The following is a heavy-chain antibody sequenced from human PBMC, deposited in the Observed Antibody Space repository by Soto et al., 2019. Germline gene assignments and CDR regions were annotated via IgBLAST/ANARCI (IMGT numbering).Heavy chain of an antibody. CDR1: GGSMNSYY. D-gene: IGHD2-21*01. CDR3: ARYSPPKKSFDSNPGWLDP. Sequence: SETLSLTCTVSGGSMNSYYWTWVRQPPGKGLEWIGYVYDSGTSKYNASLESRITMSLDKSRNQFSLSLSYVTAADTAVYFCARYSPPKKSFDSNPGWLDPWGQGALVTVSS. CDR2: VYDSGTS. V-gene: IGHV4-59*01. J-gene: IGHJ5*02.